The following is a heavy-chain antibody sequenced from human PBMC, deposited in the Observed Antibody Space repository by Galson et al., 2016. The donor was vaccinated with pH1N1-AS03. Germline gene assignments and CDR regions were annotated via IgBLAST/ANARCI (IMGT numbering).Heavy chain of an antibody. V-gene: IGHV3-7*01. J-gene: IGHJ4*02. CDR1: GFTFSRFW. D-gene: IGHD3-10*01. Sequence: SLRLSCAASGFTFSRFWMSWVRQAPGKGLEWVANIKQDGSEKYYLDSVRGRFTISRDNAKNSLCLQMNSLRAEDTAVYYCVRQGEEYWGQGTLVTVSS. CDR3: VRQGEEY. CDR2: IKQDGSEK.